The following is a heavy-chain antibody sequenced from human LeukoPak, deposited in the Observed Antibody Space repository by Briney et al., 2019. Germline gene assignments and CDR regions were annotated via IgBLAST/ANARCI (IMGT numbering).Heavy chain of an antibody. V-gene: IGHV3-74*01. J-gene: IGHJ4*02. D-gene: IGHD2/OR15-2a*01. CDR3: ARDLEYTFDY. CDR2: IDIDGGT. Sequence: GGSLILSCAASGFTFSSYWMHWVRQAPGKGLVWVARIDIDGGTGYADSVKGRFTISRDNAKNTVYLQMNSLRAEDTAVYYCARDLEYTFDYWGQGTSVTVSS. CDR1: GFTFSSYW.